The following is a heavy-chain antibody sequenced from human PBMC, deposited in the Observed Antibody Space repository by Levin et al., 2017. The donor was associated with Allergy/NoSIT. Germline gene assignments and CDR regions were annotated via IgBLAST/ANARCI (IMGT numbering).Heavy chain of an antibody. D-gene: IGHD2-15*01. CDR3: AKGKVEDNSLFYLNL. J-gene: IGHJ4*02. CDR1: GFSFDDYA. V-gene: IGHV3-9*01. Sequence: GGSLRLSCTASGFSFDDYAMHWVRQVPGKGLEWVSGISWDSVIIAYGDSVKGRFTISRDNAKKSLHLQMNSLRLEDTAVYYCAKGKVEDNSLFYLNLWCLGLLVTVAS. CDR2: ISWDSVII.